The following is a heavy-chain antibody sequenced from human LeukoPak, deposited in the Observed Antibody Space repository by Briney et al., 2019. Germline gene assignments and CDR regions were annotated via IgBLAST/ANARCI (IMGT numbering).Heavy chain of an antibody. Sequence: ASVKVSCKASGYTFTSYGISWVRQAPGQGLEWMGWISAYNGNTNYAQKLQGRVTMTTDTSTSTAYMELRSLRSEDTAVYYCARGRHMYSSSPPLQWGQGTLVTVSS. CDR1: GYTFTSYG. D-gene: IGHD6-6*01. CDR3: ARGRHMYSSSPPLQ. J-gene: IGHJ4*02. V-gene: IGHV1-18*01. CDR2: ISAYNGNT.